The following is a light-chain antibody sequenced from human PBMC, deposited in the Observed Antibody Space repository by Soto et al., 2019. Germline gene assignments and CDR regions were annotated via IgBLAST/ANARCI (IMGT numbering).Light chain of an antibody. Sequence: DIPLTQSPSFLSASVGDRVTITCRASQGISSYLAWYQQKSGKAPKLLIYAASTLQSGVPSRFSGSGSGTEFTLTISSLQPEDFATYYCQQLNTFPFTFGPGTKVVVK. CDR2: AAS. CDR3: QQLNTFPFT. CDR1: QGISSY. V-gene: IGKV1-9*01. J-gene: IGKJ3*01.